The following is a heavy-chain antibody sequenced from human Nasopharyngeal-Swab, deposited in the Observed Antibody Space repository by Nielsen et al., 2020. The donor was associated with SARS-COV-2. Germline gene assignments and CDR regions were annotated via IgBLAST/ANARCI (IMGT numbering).Heavy chain of an antibody. CDR2: INHSGTT. J-gene: IGHJ5*01. CDR3: ARWGYDSSRWYAS. Sequence: SETLSPTCAVYTGSFSDYYWSWIRQPPGKGLEWIGEINHSGTTNYNPSLKSRVTISVDTSKNQFSLKLSSVTAADTAVYYCARWGYDSSRWYASWGQGSLVTVSS. CDR1: TGSFSDYY. V-gene: IGHV4-34*01. D-gene: IGHD5-12*01.